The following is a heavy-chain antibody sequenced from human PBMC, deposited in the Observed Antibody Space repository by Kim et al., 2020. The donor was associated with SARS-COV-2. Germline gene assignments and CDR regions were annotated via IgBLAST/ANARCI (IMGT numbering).Heavy chain of an antibody. CDR3: AADQGDTAMVTYYYYGMDV. D-gene: IGHD5-18*01. CDR1: GFTFTSSA. J-gene: IGHJ6*02. CDR2: IVVGSGNT. V-gene: IGHV1-58*01. Sequence: SVKVSCKASGFTFTSSAVQWVRQARGQRLEWIGWIVVGSGNTNYAQKFQERVTITRDMSTSTAYMELSSLRSEDTAVYYCAADQGDTAMVTYYYYGMDVWGQGTTVTVSS.